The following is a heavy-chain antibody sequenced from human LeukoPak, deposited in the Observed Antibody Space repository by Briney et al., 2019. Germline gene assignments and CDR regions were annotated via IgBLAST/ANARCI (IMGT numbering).Heavy chain of an antibody. CDR3: AWGRASRNGYVDQ. CDR1: VFIVSSHS. V-gene: IGHV3-53*01. D-gene: IGHD3-22*01. Sequence: GGSLRLSCAASVFIVSSHSMGWVRQAPGKGLEWISVIYGGYGGDKTYYADSVKGRFPISIDNSKITLYLQMDSLRVEETAVYYCAWGRASRNGYVDQWGQGTLVTVSS. CDR2: IYGGYGGDKT. J-gene: IGHJ4*02.